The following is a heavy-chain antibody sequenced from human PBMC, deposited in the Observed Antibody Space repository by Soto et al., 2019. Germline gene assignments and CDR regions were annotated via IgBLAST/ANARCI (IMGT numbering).Heavy chain of an antibody. CDR3: ARQLSGYRNPFDY. Sequence: SETLSLTCTVSGGSISSGGYYWSWIRQHPGKGLEWIGYIYYSGSTYYNPSLKSRVTISGDTSKNQFSLKLSSVTAADTAVYYCARQLSGYRNPFDYWGQGTLVTVSS. V-gene: IGHV4-31*03. J-gene: IGHJ4*02. D-gene: IGHD3-3*01. CDR1: GGSISSGGYY. CDR2: IYYSGST.